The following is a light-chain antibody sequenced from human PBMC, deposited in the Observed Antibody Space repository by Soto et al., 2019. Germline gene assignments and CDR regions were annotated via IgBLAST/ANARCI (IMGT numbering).Light chain of an antibody. J-gene: IGKJ3*01. CDR2: GAS. CDR1: QSVSSSY. CDR3: QQYGSSPLT. Sequence: EIVLTQSPGTLSLSPGERATLSCRASQSVSSSYLAWYQQKPGQAPRLLIYGASSRATGIPARFSGSGSGTDFTLTISRLEPEDFAVYYCQQYGSSPLTFGPGTKGDSK. V-gene: IGKV3-20*01.